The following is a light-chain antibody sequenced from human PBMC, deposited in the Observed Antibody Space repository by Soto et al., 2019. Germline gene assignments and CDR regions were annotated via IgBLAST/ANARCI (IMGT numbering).Light chain of an antibody. V-gene: IGKV2-28*01. CDR2: LGS. Sequence: DLVITRSPLSLPVTPREPASISCRSSQSLLHSNGYNYLDWYLQKPGQSPQLLIYLGSNRASGVPDRFSGSGSGTDFTLKISRVEAEDVGVYYCMQPLQSWTFGQGTKVDIK. CDR1: QSLLHSNGYNY. J-gene: IGKJ1*01. CDR3: MQPLQSWT.